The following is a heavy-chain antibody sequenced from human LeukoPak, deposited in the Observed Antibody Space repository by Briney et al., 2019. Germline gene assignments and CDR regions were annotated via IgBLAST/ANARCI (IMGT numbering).Heavy chain of an antibody. Sequence: GRSLRLSCAASGFTFSSYGMHWVRQAPGKGLEWVAVIWYDGSNKYYADSVKGRFTISRANSKNTLYLQMHSLRAEDTAVYYCARGGAVAGPTRYYYYGMDVWGQGTTVTVSS. V-gene: IGHV3-33*01. D-gene: IGHD6-19*01. CDR2: IWYDGSNK. CDR1: GFTFSSYG. J-gene: IGHJ6*02. CDR3: ARGGAVAGPTRYYYYGMDV.